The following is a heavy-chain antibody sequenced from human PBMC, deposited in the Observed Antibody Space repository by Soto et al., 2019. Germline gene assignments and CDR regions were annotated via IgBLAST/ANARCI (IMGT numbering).Heavy chain of an antibody. D-gene: IGHD3-3*01. V-gene: IGHV2-70*20. CDR1: GFSLSTSGMC. J-gene: IGHJ4*02. CDR3: ARMIFGRSGAYYFES. CDR2: IDWDDDK. Sequence: SGPTLVNPTQTLTLTCTFSGFSLSTSGMCVSWVRQPPGKALEWLALIDWDDDKYYSTSLKTRLTISKDTSKNQVVLTMTNMDPVDTGTYYCARMIFGRSGAYYFESWGQGILVTVSS.